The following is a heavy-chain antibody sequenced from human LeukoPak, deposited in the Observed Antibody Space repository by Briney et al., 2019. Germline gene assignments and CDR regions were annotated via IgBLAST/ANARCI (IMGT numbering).Heavy chain of an antibody. V-gene: IGHV3-53*01. CDR2: IYSRGST. CDR3: ARDLTTQDDY. D-gene: IGHD1-1*01. CDR1: GFPISSKY. Sequence: PGGCLSLSCGASGFPISSKYMRGGREAPGKGLEWVSVIYSRGSTYSADSVKGRFTISRDNSKTTLYLQMNSLRAEDTAVYYCARDLTTQDDYWGQGTLVTVSS. J-gene: IGHJ4*02.